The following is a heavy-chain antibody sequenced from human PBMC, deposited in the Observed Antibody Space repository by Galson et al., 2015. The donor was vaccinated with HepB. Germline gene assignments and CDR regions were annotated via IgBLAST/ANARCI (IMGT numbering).Heavy chain of an antibody. CDR1: GFTFSSYG. CDR3: VVGSGSNYRAFDI. V-gene: IGHV3-33*01. Sequence: SLRLSCAASGFTFSSYGMHWVRQAPGKGLEWVAVIWYDGSNKYYADSVKGRFTISRDNSKNTLYLQMNSLRAEDTAVYYCVVGSGSNYRAFDIWGQGTMVTVSS. J-gene: IGHJ3*02. CDR2: IWYDGSNK. D-gene: IGHD1-26*01.